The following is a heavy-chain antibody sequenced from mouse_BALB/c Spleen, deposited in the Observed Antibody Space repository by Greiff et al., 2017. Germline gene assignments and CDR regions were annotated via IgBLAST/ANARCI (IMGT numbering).Heavy chain of an antibody. CDR3: ARQGGYDDVYARDC. V-gene: IGHV5-6*01. D-gene: IGHD2-2*01. Sequence: EVKLVESGGDLVKPGGSLKLSCAASGFTFSSYGMSWVRQTPDKRLEWVATISSGGSYTYYPDSVKGRFTISRDNAKNTLYLQMSSLKSEDTAMYYCARQGGYDDVYARDCWGRGTSVTVSS. CDR2: ISSGGSYT. CDR1: GFTFSSYG. J-gene: IGHJ4*01.